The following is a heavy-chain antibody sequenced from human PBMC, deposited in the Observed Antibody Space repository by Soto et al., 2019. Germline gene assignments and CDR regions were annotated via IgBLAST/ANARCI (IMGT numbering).Heavy chain of an antibody. CDR2: IYSGGST. CDR1: GFTVSSNY. V-gene: IGHV3-66*01. CDR3: ARVAYSSSWSAYYYGMDV. Sequence: SLRLSCAASGFTVSSNYMSWVRQAPGKGLEWVSVIYSGGSTYYADSVKGRFTISRDNSKNTLYLQMNSLRAEDTAVYYCARVAYSSSWSAYYYGMDVWGQGTTVTVSS. D-gene: IGHD6-6*01. J-gene: IGHJ6*02.